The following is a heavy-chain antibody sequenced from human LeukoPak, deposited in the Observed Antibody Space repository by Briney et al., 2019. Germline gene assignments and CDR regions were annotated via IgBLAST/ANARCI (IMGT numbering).Heavy chain of an antibody. CDR1: GFSFSSYG. D-gene: IGHD5-12*01. CDR3: ASHGGL. V-gene: IGHV3-33*01. CDR2: IWYDGTNE. J-gene: IGHJ4*02. Sequence: GGSLRLSCVASGFSFSSYGMHWVRQPPGKGLEWVAVIWYDGTNENYAGSVKGRFTISRDNFKNTLYLQMNNLRAEDTAVFYCASHGGLWGQGTLVTVSS.